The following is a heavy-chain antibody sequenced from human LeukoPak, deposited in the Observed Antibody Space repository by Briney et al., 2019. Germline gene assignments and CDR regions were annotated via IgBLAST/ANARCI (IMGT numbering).Heavy chain of an antibody. CDR1: GFTFSSYA. CDR3: AKDKVPAATYYYYYMDV. V-gene: IGHV3-23*01. Sequence: GGSLRLSCAASGFTFSSYAMSWVRQAPGKGLEWVSAISGSGGSTNYADSVKGRFTISRDNSKNTLYLQMNSLRAEDTAVYYCAKDKVPAATYYYYYMDVWGKGTTVTVSS. CDR2: ISGSGGST. J-gene: IGHJ6*03. D-gene: IGHD2-2*01.